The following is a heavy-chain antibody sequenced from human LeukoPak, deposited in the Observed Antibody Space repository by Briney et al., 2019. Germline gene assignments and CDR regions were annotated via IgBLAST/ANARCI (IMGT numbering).Heavy chain of an antibody. CDR3: AKDQYSGYDFDGEVDY. V-gene: IGHV3-23*01. D-gene: IGHD5-12*01. J-gene: IGHJ4*02. Sequence: GGSLRLSCVGSGLPFSGFELNWVRQAPGKGLEWVSAISGSGGSTYYADSVKGRFTISRDNSKNTLYLQMNSLRAEDTAVYYCAKDQYSGYDFDGEVDYWGQGTLVTVSS. CDR2: ISGSGGST. CDR1: GLPFSGFE.